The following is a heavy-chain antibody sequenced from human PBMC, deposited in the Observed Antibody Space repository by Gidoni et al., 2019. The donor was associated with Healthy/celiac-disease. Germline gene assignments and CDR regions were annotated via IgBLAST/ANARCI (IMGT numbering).Heavy chain of an antibody. Sequence: EVQLLESGGGLVQPGGYLRLSCAASGFTFSSYAMSWVRQAPGKGLEWVSAISGSGGSTYYADSVKGRFTISRDNSKNTLYLQMNSLRAEDTAVYYCATLPYYYDSSGYIDYWGQGTLVTVSS. CDR3: ATLPYYYDSSGYIDY. J-gene: IGHJ4*02. CDR1: GFTFSSYA. V-gene: IGHV3-23*01. D-gene: IGHD3-22*01. CDR2: ISGSGGST.